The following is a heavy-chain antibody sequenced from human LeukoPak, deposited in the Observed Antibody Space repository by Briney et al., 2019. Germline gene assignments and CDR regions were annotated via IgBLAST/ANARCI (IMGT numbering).Heavy chain of an antibody. D-gene: IGHD3-16*02. CDR3: ARGPFNVYDYVWGSYRPYFDY. V-gene: IGHV1-2*02. Sequence: XVXQAPGQGLEWVGWINPNSGGAKYAQKFQGRAAMTRDTSISTAYMELSRLRSDDTAVYYCARGPFNVYDYVWGSYRPYFDYWGQGTLVTVSS. CDR2: INPNSGGA. J-gene: IGHJ4*02.